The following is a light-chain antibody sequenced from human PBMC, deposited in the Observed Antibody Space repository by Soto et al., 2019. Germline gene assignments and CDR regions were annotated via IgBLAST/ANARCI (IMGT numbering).Light chain of an antibody. V-gene: IGLV1-44*01. J-gene: IGLJ2*01. Sequence: QSVLTQPPSASGAPGQSVTISCSGSNSNTGSHTVSWYQKLPGTAPKLLIHSNNERPSGVPDRFSGSKSGTSASLAISGLQSDDEADYYCAAWDVTLNGPHVVFGGGTQLTVL. CDR3: AAWDVTLNGPHVV. CDR2: SNN. CDR1: NSNTGSHT.